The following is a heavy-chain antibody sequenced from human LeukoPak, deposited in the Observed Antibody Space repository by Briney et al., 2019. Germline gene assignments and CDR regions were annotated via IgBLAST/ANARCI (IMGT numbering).Heavy chain of an antibody. CDR1: GFTFSSYA. Sequence: GGSLRLSCAASGFTFSSYAMHWVRQAPGKGLEWVAVVSNDGSIKYYAESLKGRLTISRDNSKNTLYLQMNDLRREDTAVYYCAKDENPRDYNYSGMDVWGQGTTVTVSS. V-gene: IGHV3-30*04. J-gene: IGHJ6*02. CDR2: VSNDGSIK. D-gene: IGHD2/OR15-2a*01. CDR3: AKDENPRDYNYSGMDV.